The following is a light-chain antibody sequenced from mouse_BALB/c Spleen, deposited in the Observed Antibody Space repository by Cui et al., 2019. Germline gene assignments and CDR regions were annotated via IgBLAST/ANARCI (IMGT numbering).Light chain of an antibody. CDR2: RTS. J-gene: IGKJ2*01. Sequence: EIVLTQSPPTMSASAGEKITLTWSASPSISSNYLHWYQQKPGFSPKLLIYRTSNLASGVPARFSGSGSGTSFSLTISSMEAEDVGAYYCKQRSNIPYTFGGGTKLEIK. CDR1: PSISSNY. V-gene: IGKV4-91*01. CDR3: KQRSNIPYT.